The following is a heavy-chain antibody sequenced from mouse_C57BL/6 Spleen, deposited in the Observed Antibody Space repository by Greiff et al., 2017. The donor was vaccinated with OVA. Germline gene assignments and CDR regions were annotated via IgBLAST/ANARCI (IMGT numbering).Heavy chain of an antibody. D-gene: IGHD2-5*01. J-gene: IGHJ2*01. CDR3: ARKTDYSNYVDY. CDR2: IYPGSGST. Sequence: QVQLKQPGAELVKPGASVKMSCKASGYTFTSYWITWVKQRPGQGLEWIGDIYPGSGSTNYNEKFKSKATLTVDTSSSTAYMQLSSLTSEDSAVYYCARKTDYSNYVDYWGQGTTLTVSS. CDR1: GYTFTSYW. V-gene: IGHV1-55*01.